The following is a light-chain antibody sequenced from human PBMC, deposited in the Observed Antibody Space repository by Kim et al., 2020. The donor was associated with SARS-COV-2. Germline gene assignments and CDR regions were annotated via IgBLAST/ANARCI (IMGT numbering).Light chain of an antibody. Sequence: APGKTARITCGGNNIGSKSVHGYQQKPGQAPVLVIYYDSDRPSGIPERCSGSNSGNTATLTISRVEAGDEADYYCQVWDSSSDHVVFGGGTQLTVL. J-gene: IGLJ2*01. CDR2: YDS. CDR1: NIGSKS. V-gene: IGLV3-21*04. CDR3: QVWDSSSDHVV.